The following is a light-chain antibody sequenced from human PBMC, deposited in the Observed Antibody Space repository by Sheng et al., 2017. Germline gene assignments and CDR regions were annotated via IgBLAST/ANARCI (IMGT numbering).Light chain of an antibody. V-gene: IGKV3-15*01. J-gene: IGKJ2*03. CDR2: GAS. CDR3: QQYSNWPPYS. CDR1: QSVSSSY. Sequence: EIVMTQSPATLSVSPGERATLSCRASQSVSSSYLAWYQQKPAQAPRLLIYGASTRATGIPARFSGSGSGTEFTLTISSLQSEDFAVYYCQQYSNWPPYSFGQGTKLEIK.